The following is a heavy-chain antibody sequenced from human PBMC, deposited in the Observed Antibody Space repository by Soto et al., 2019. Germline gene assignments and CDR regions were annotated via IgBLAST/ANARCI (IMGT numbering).Heavy chain of an antibody. CDR2: ISSSSSYI. Sequence: EVQLVESGGGLVKPGGSLRLSCAASGFTFSSYSMNWVRQAPGKGLEWVSSISSSSSYIYYADSVKGRFTISRDNAKNSLYLQMNSLRAEDTAVYYCASTHTSGYDPDDFDIWGQGTMVTVSS. V-gene: IGHV3-21*01. J-gene: IGHJ3*02. D-gene: IGHD5-12*01. CDR1: GFTFSSYS. CDR3: ASTHTSGYDPDDFDI.